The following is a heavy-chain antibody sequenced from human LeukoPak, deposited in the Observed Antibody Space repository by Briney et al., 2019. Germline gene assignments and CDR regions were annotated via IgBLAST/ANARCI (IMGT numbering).Heavy chain of an antibody. CDR2: ITNNGGLT. Sequence: PGGSLRLSCAASGFPFTTYDMHWVRQAPGKGLEFVSAITNNGGLTYYANSVKGRFTISRDNPKNTLYLQMGSLRAEDMAVYYCARVATNDRRKAFDIWGQATKVSHSS. CDR1: GFPFTTYD. V-gene: IGHV3-64*01. CDR3: ARVATNDRRKAFDI. D-gene: IGHD2-8*01. J-gene: IGHJ3*02.